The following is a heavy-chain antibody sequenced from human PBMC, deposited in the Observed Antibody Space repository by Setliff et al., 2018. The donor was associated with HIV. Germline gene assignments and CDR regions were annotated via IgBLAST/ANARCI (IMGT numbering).Heavy chain of an antibody. J-gene: IGHJ5*02. CDR1: GFTVSGNY. Sequence: PGGSLRLSCAASGFTVSGNYLNWVRQAPGKGLEWVSVIYSGGNRNYADSVKGRFTISRDISKNTLYLQMNSLRPEDTAVYYCARGDVVQFRGALDPWGQGALVTVSS. CDR2: IYSGGNR. D-gene: IGHD3-10*01. V-gene: IGHV3-66*02. CDR3: ARGDVVQFRGALDP.